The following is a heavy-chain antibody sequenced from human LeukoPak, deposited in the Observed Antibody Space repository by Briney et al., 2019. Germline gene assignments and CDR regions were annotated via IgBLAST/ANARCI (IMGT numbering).Heavy chain of an antibody. D-gene: IGHD3-22*01. V-gene: IGHV3-9*01. Sequence: GGSLRLSCAASGFTFDDYAMHWVRQAPGKGLEWVSGISWNSGSIGYADSVKGRFTISRDNAKNSLYMQMNSLRAEDTAFYYCAKDIWSFAYDSSGYYSQTFDYWGQGTLVTVSS. CDR3: AKDIWSFAYDSSGYYSQTFDY. CDR2: ISWNSGSI. J-gene: IGHJ4*02. CDR1: GFTFDDYA.